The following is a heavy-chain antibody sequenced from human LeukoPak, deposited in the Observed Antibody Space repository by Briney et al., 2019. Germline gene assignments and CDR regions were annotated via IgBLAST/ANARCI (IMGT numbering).Heavy chain of an antibody. D-gene: IGHD3-16*02. CDR1: GGSINTYY. CDR2: IYYSGST. V-gene: IGHV4-59*01. CDR3: ARWDPGAVILSY. Sequence: PSETLSLTCTVSGGSINTYYWSWIRQPPGKGLEWIGFIYYSGSTNYNPSLKSRVTISIHTSKNQFSLKLSSVTAADTAVYYCARWDPGAVILSYWGQGTLVTVSS. J-gene: IGHJ4*02.